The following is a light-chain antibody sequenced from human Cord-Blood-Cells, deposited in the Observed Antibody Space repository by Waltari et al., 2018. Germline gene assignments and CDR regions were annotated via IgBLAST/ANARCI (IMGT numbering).Light chain of an antibody. V-gene: IGLV2-14*03. CDR2: DVS. Sequence: QSALTHPASVSGFPGQSITIPCTGTSSDVGGYNYVSWYQQHPGKAPKLMIYDVSNRPSGVSNRFSGSKSGNTASLTISGLQAEDEADYYCSSYTSSSTWVFGGGTKLTVL. CDR1: SSDVGGYNY. J-gene: IGLJ3*02. CDR3: SSYTSSSTWV.